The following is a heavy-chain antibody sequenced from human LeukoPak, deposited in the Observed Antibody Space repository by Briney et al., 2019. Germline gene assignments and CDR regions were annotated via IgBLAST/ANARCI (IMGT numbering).Heavy chain of an antibody. D-gene: IGHD3-22*01. CDR1: GYTFSSYS. CDR3: ARVAEDSSGYHITVFDY. J-gene: IGHJ4*02. V-gene: IGHV3-21*01. CDR2: ISCSSSYI. Sequence: GGSLRLSCAASGYTFSSYSMDWVRQAPGKGLEWVSSISCSSSYIYYADPEKGRFTISRDNAKNSLYLQMNSLRDEDTAVYYCARVAEDSSGYHITVFDYWGQGTLVTVSS.